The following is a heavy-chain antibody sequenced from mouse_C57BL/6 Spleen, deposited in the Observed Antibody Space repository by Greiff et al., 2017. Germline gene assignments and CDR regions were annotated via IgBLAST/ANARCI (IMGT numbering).Heavy chain of an antibody. CDR1: GYAFSSYW. CDR3: AREGLTGPTWFAY. J-gene: IGHJ3*01. V-gene: IGHV1-80*01. Sequence: VQLQQSGAELVKPGASVKISCKASGYAFSSYWMNWVKQRPGKGLEWIGQIYPGDGDTNYNGKFKGKATLTADKSSSTAYMQLSSLTSEDSAVYFCAREGLTGPTWFAYWGQGTLVTVSA. CDR2: IYPGDGDT. D-gene: IGHD4-1*01.